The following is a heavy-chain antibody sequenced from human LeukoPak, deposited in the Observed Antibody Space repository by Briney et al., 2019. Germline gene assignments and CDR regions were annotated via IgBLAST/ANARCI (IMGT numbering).Heavy chain of an antibody. V-gene: IGHV1-24*01. Sequence: GASVKVSCKVSGYTLTELSMHWARQAPGKGLEWMGGFDPEDGETIYAQKFQGRVTMTEDTSTDTAYMELSSLRSEDTAVYYCATTYYYGSGSYYNFVRRKQFDYWGQGTLVTVSS. CDR3: ATTYYYGSGSYYNFVRRKQFDY. J-gene: IGHJ4*02. CDR1: GYTLTELS. CDR2: FDPEDGET. D-gene: IGHD3-10*01.